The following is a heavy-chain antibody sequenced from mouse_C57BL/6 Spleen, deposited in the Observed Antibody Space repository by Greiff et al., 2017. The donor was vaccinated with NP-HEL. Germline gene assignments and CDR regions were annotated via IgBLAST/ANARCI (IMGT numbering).Heavy chain of an antibody. CDR3: ARWDTTDWYFDV. V-gene: IGHV1-42*01. Sequence: VQLQQSGPELVKPGASVKISCKASGYSFTGYYMNWVKQSPEKSLEWIGEINPSTGGTTYNQKFKAKATLTVDKSSSTAYMQLKSLTSEDSAVYYCARWDTTDWYFDVWGTGTTVTVSS. D-gene: IGHD1-1*01. J-gene: IGHJ1*03. CDR2: INPSTGGT. CDR1: GYSFTGYY.